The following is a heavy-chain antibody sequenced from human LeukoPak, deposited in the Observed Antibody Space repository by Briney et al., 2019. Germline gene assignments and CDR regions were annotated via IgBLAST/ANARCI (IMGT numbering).Heavy chain of an antibody. J-gene: IGHJ4*02. CDR1: GFTFDAYA. CDR3: AKDRGVVGASVRAFDY. Sequence: GGSLRLSCAASGFTFDAYAMHWVRQAPGKGLEWVSALTNSGGSGGVTYYADSVKGRFIISRDNSQNTLYLQMSSLRGEDTALYYCAKDRGVVGASVRAFDYWGQGTLVTVSS. V-gene: IGHV3-23*01. CDR2: LTNSGGSGGVT. D-gene: IGHD2-15*01.